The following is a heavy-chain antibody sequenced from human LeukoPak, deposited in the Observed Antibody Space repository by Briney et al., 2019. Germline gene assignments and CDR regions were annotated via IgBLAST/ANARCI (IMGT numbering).Heavy chain of an antibody. CDR3: ARGRSGSHHFDS. D-gene: IGHD3-10*01. CDR1: GFTFSNYA. CDR2: ISYDGSNK. V-gene: IGHV3-30*04. J-gene: IGHJ4*02. Sequence: GGSLRLSCAASGFTFSNYAMHWVRQAPGKGLEWVAIISYDGSNKYYADSVKGRFTISRDNSKNTLYLQMNSLRADDTAVYYCARGRSGSHHFDSWGQGTLVTVPP.